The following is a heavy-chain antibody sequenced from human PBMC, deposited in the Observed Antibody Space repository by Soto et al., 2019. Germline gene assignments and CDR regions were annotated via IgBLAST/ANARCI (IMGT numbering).Heavy chain of an antibody. D-gene: IGHD2-8*01. CDR1: GFTFSDYY. Sequence: GGSLRLSCAASGFTFSDYYMSWIRQAPGKGLEWVSYISSSGSTIYYADSVKGRFTISRDNAKNSLYLQMNSLRAEDTAVYYCAKVRIDHYNGFDAWGQGTTVTVSS. CDR3: AKVRIDHYNGFDA. CDR2: ISSSGSTI. J-gene: IGHJ6*02. V-gene: IGHV3-11*01.